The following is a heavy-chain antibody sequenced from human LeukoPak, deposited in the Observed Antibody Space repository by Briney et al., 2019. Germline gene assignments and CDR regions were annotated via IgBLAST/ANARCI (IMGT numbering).Heavy chain of an antibody. CDR2: IRYDGSNK. Sequence: GGSLRLSCAASGFTFSSYGTHWVRQAPGKGLEWVAFIRYDGSNKYYADSVKGRFTISRDNSKNTQYLQMNSLRAEDTAVYYCARGLLWFGESSDTYYYYYYMDVWGKGTTVTISS. CDR1: GFTFSSYG. J-gene: IGHJ6*03. CDR3: ARGLLWFGESSDTYYYYYYMDV. V-gene: IGHV3-30*02. D-gene: IGHD3-10*01.